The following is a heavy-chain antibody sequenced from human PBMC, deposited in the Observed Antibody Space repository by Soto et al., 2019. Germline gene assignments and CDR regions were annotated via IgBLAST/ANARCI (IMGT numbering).Heavy chain of an antibody. CDR1: FSMYS. CDR2: ISSGSDFI. V-gene: IGHV3-21*06. D-gene: IGHD1-26*01. CDR3: TRDQGGSYDSWFDP. Sequence: PGGSLRLSCNFSFSMYSMDWVRQAPGKGLEWVASISSGSDFIKYADSVKGRFTISRDHTKNSVSLQMSSLRVEDTAMYYCTRDQGGSYDSWFDPWGRGTLVTVSS. J-gene: IGHJ5*02.